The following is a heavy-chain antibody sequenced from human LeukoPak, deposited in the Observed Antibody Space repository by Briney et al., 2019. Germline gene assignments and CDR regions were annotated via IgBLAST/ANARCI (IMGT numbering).Heavy chain of an antibody. CDR2: INPNSGGT. V-gene: IGHV1-2*02. Sequence: GASVKVSCKASGYTFTGYYMHWVRQAPGQGLEWMGWINPNSGGTNYAQKFQGRVTMTRDMSTSTVYMELSSLRSEDTAVYYCARAVHDYSNYYWYFDLWGRGTLVTVSS. CDR1: GYTFTGYY. D-gene: IGHD4-11*01. J-gene: IGHJ2*01. CDR3: ARAVHDYSNYYWYFDL.